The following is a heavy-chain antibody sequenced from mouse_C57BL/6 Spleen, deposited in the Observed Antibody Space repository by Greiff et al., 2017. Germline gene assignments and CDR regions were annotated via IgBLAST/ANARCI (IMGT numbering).Heavy chain of an antibody. D-gene: IGHD2-1*01. CDR2: IYPGSGNT. V-gene: IGHV1-76*01. Sequence: QVQLQQSGAELVRPGASVKLSCKASGYTFTDYYINWVKQRPGQGLEWIARIYPGSGNTYYNEKFKGKATLTAEKSSSTAYMQLSSLTSEDSAVYFCARGNPRYFDVWGTGTTVTVSS. CDR3: ARGNPRYFDV. CDR1: GYTFTDYY. J-gene: IGHJ1*03.